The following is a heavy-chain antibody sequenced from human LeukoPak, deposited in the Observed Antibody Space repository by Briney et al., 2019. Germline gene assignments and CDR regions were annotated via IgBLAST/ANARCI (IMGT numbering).Heavy chain of an antibody. J-gene: IGHJ4*02. CDR2: ISGSGGST. D-gene: IGHD6-19*01. CDR1: GFTFSSYA. Sequence: GGSLRPSCAASGFTFSSYAMSWVRQAPGKGLEWVSAISGSGGSTYYADSVKGRFTISRDNSKNTLYLQMNSLRAEDTAVYYCAKGRDIRSSGWYYFDYWGQGTLVTVSS. CDR3: AKGRDIRSSGWYYFDY. V-gene: IGHV3-23*01.